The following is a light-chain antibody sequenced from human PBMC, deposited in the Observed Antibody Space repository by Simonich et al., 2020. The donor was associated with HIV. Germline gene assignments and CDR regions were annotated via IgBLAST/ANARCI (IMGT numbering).Light chain of an antibody. CDR2: WAS. CDR3: QQYYSTPTWT. CDR1: QSVLYNSNNRTY. J-gene: IGKJ1*01. V-gene: IGKV4-1*01. Sequence: DIVMTQSPESLAVSLGKRATISCKIIQSVLYNSNNRTYLAWYQQKPGQPPKLIIYWASIRESGVPDRLSGSGSGTDFTLTISSLQAEDVAVYYCQQYYSTPTWTFGQGTKVEIK.